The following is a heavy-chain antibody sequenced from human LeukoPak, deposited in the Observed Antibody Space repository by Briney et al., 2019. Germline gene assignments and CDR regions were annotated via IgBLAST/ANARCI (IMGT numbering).Heavy chain of an antibody. CDR1: GFTFDDYA. V-gene: IGHV3-9*03. D-gene: IGHD6-19*01. CDR2: ISWNSGSI. CDR3: ARQWQALDY. Sequence: GGSLRLSCAASGFTFDDYAMHWVRQAPGKGLEWVSGISWNSGSIGYADSVKGRFTISRDNAKNSLYLQMNSLRAEDMALYYCARQWQALDYWGQGTLVTVSS. J-gene: IGHJ4*02.